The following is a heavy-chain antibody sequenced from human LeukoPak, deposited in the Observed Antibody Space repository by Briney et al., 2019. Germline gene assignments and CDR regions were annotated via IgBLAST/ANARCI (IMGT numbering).Heavy chain of an antibody. D-gene: IGHD4-23*01. CDR3: ARDTSGQAADYGGNSRCFDL. CDR1: GYTFTGYY. Sequence: ASVKVSCKASGYTFTGYYMHWVRQAPGQGLEWMGRINPNSGGTNYAQKFQGRVTMTRDTSISTAYMELSRLRSDNTAVYYCARDTSGQAADYGGNSRCFDLWGRGTLVTVSS. J-gene: IGHJ2*01. CDR2: INPNSGGT. V-gene: IGHV1-2*06.